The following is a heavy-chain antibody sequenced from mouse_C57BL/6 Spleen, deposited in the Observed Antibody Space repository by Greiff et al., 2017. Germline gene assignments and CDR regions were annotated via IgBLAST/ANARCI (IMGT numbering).Heavy chain of an antibody. Sequence: VKLQQSGPELVKPGASVKISCKASGYAFSSSWMNWVKQRPGKGLEWIGRIYPGDGDTNYNGKFKGKATLTADKSSSTAYMQLSSLTSEDSAVYFCARGYDYVWYFDVWGTGTTVTVSS. J-gene: IGHJ1*03. V-gene: IGHV1-82*01. D-gene: IGHD2-4*01. CDR1: GYAFSSSW. CDR2: IYPGDGDT. CDR3: ARGYDYVWYFDV.